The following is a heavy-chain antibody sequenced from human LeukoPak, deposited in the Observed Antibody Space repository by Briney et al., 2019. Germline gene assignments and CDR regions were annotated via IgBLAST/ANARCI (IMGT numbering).Heavy chain of an antibody. V-gene: IGHV4-39*07. Sequence: SETLSLTCTVSGGSISSSSYYWGWIRQPPGKGLEWIGSIYYSGSTYYNPSLKSRVTISVDTSKNQFSLRLTSVTAADTAVYFCARVENNDNRWYGFFDIWGQGRMVTVSS. CDR3: ARVENNDNRWYGFFDI. J-gene: IGHJ3*02. CDR2: IYYSGST. CDR1: GGSISSSSYY. D-gene: IGHD2-15*01.